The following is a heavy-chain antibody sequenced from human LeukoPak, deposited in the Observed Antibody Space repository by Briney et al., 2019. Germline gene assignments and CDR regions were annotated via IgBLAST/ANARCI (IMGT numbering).Heavy chain of an antibody. V-gene: IGHV1-8*01. CDR1: GYTFTSYD. CDR2: MNPNSGNT. D-gene: IGHD6-13*01. J-gene: IGHJ4*02. CDR3: ASIAAAGITPLDY. Sequence: ASVKVSCKASGYTFTSYDINWVRQATGQGLEWMGWMNPNSGNTGYAQKFQGRVTMTRNTSISTAYMELSSLRSEDTAVYYCASIAAAGITPLDYWGQGTLVTVSS.